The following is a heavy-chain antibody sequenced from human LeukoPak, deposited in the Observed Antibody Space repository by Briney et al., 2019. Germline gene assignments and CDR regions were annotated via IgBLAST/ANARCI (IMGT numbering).Heavy chain of an antibody. Sequence: GGSLRLSCAAAGFTFSSYWMHWVRQAPGKGLVWVSRINSDGSRTNYADSVEGRFTISRDNAKNTLYLQMNSLRAEDTAVYYCARAGVTTFDYWGQGTLVTVSS. J-gene: IGHJ4*02. D-gene: IGHD1-1*01. CDR1: GFTFSSYW. V-gene: IGHV3-74*01. CDR3: ARAGVTTFDY. CDR2: INSDGSRT.